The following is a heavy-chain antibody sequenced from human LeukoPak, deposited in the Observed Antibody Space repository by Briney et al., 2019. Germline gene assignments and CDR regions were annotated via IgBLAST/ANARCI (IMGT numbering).Heavy chain of an antibody. CDR3: ATGLGSGSGLDY. Sequence: SETLSLTCTVSGGSVSSYYWNWIRQPAGKGLEWIGRIYTSGSTTYNPSLKSRVTMSIGTSKNQFSLKLGSVTAADTAVYYCATGLGSGSGLDYWGQGTLVTVSS. J-gene: IGHJ4*02. V-gene: IGHV4-4*07. CDR2: IYTSGST. D-gene: IGHD3-10*01. CDR1: GGSVSSYY.